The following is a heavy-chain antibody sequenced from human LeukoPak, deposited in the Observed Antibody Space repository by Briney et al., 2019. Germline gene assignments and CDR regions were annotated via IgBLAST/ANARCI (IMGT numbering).Heavy chain of an antibody. CDR1: GFTFSNYA. J-gene: IGHJ4*02. V-gene: IGHV3-23*01. D-gene: IGHD6-19*01. CDR2: IGGRGEDI. Sequence: GGSLRLSCAASGFTFSNYAMSWVRQAPGKGLEWVSVIGGRGEDIHYAESVEGRFTISRDNSKNTLYLQMNSLRADDTALYYCAKYARTIAVAGFDSWGQGTLVNVSS. CDR3: AKYARTIAVAGFDS.